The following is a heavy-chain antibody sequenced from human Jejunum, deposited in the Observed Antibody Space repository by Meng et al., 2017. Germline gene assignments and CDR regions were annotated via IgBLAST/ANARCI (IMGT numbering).Heavy chain of an antibody. CDR2: ISATGGTT. CDR1: GFPFSSYA. J-gene: IGHJ4*02. V-gene: IGHV3-23*01. Sequence: GKSLKISCAASGFPFSSYAMGWVRQAPGQGLELVSSISATGGTTYYADSVKGRFTVSRDNSKSTLYLQMKSLRAEDTAMYYCAFDFWGQGTLVTVSS. CDR3: AFDF.